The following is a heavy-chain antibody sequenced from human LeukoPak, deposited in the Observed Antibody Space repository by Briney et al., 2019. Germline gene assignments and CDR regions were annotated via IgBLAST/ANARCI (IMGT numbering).Heavy chain of an antibody. D-gene: IGHD5-24*01. J-gene: IGHJ4*02. CDR1: GSTFSNYA. CDR3: AKVFRDGYNYPFDY. CDR2: IGSSGGST. V-gene: IGHV3-23*01. Sequence: PGGSLRLSCAASGSTFSNYAMNWVRQAPGKGLEWVSTIGSSGGSTYYADSVKGRFTISRDNSKNTLYLQMNSLRAEDTAVYYCAKVFRDGYNYPFDYWGQGTLVTVSS.